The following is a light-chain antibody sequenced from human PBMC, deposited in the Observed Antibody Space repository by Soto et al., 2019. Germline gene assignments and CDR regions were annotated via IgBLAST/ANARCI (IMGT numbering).Light chain of an antibody. CDR3: QHRRNWPWT. CDR2: DTF. CDR1: QSVSSY. V-gene: IGKV3-11*01. Sequence: EIVLTQSPATLSLSPGERASLCCRASQSVSSYLAWYQQKPGQAPRLLIYDTFNRATGIPARFSGSGSGTDFTLTISSLEPEDFVVYYCQHRRNWPWTFGQGTKVEIK. J-gene: IGKJ1*01.